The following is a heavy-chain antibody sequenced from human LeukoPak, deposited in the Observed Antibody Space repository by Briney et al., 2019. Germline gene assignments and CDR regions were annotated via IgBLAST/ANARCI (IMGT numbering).Heavy chain of an antibody. V-gene: IGHV3-7*04. J-gene: IGHJ5*02. CDR1: GFTFSSYS. CDR2: IRQPGSEK. D-gene: IGHD2-2*01. CDR3: ARDAGGYCSSTSCLGLFDP. Sequence: GGSLRLSCAASGFTFSSYSMSWVRQAPGKGLEWVANIRQPGSEKYYVDSVKGRFTIFRDNVKNSLWLQMNSLRAEDTALYYCARDAGGYCSSTSCLGLFDPWGQGTLVTVSS.